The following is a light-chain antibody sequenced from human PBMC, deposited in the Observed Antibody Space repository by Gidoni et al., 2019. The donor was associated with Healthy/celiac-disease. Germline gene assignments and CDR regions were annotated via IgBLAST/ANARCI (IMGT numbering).Light chain of an antibody. Sequence: EIVLTQSPATLSLSPGERATLPCRASQSVSSYLAWYQQTPGKAPRLLIYDASDRATGIPARFSGSGSGTDFTLTISSLEPEDFAVYYWQQRSNWLTFGGGTKVEIK. CDR2: DAS. V-gene: IGKV3-11*01. CDR3: QQRSNWLT. CDR1: QSVSSY. J-gene: IGKJ4*01.